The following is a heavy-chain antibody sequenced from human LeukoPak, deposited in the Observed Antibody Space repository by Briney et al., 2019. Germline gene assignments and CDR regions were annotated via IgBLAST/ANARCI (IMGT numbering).Heavy chain of an antibody. J-gene: IGHJ5*02. Sequence: GGSLRLTCAASGFTFSNYGMHWVRQAPGKGLEWLAFRRHDGSNKYYADSVKGRVTISRDNSKNTLYLQMNSLRAEDTAVYYCANATTVTTPYWFDPWGQGTLVTVSS. D-gene: IGHD4-17*01. CDR2: RRHDGSNK. CDR3: ANATTVTTPYWFDP. V-gene: IGHV3-30*02. CDR1: GFTFSNYG.